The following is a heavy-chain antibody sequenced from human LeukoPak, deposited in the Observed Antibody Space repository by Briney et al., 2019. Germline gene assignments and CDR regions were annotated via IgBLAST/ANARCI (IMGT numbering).Heavy chain of an antibody. V-gene: IGHV4-59*08. CDR1: GGSMSPFY. Sequence: RSETLSHTCTVSGGSMSPFYWSWIRQSPGKGLEWIGSIYYSGGTNYNPSLKSRVTISVDTSKNQFSLELRFVTAADTAVYYCAVNSTNHTFDIWGQGTMVTVSS. CDR2: IYYSGGT. J-gene: IGHJ3*02. D-gene: IGHD1-1*01. CDR3: AVNSTNHTFDI.